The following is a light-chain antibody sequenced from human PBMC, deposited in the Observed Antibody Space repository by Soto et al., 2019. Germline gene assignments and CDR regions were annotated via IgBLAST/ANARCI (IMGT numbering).Light chain of an antibody. V-gene: IGKV3-11*01. J-gene: IGKJ4*01. CDR2: DAS. CDR3: QQRSNS. CDR1: QSVSTK. Sequence: EDVLTHSPATLSVSQGERATLSCRASQSVSTKLAWYQQKPGQAPRLLIYDASTRATGIPPRFSGSGSGTDFTLTISSLEPEDFAVYYCQQRSNSFGGGTKVDIK.